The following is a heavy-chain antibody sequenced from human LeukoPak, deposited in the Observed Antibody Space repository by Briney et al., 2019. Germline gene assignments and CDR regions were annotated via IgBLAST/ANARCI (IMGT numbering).Heavy chain of an antibody. D-gene: IGHD6-19*01. CDR1: GYTFTSYD. CDR2: MNPNSGNT. V-gene: IGHV1-8*01. J-gene: IGHJ4*02. Sequence: ASVKVSCKASGYTFTSYDINWVRQATGQGLEWMGWMNPNSGNTGYAQKFQGRVTMTRNTSISTAYMELSSLRSEDTAVYYCARDLGSSGWYLLYYFDYWGQGTLVTVSS. CDR3: ARDLGSSGWYLLYYFDY.